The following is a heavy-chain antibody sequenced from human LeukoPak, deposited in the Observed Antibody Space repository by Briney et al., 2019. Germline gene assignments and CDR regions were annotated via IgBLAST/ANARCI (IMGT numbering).Heavy chain of an antibody. CDR2: IKQDGSEK. CDR3: AREVVGASFY. D-gene: IGHD2-15*01. Sequence: GGSLRLSCAASGCTFSSYWMTWVRQAPGKGLEWVANIKQDGSEKYYVDSVKGRFTISRDNAKNSLYLQMNSLRAEDTAVYYCAREVVGASFYWGQGTLVTVSS. V-gene: IGHV3-7*01. J-gene: IGHJ4*02. CDR1: GCTFSSYW.